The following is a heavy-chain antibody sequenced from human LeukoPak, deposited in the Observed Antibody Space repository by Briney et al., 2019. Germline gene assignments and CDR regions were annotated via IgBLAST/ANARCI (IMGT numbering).Heavy chain of an antibody. D-gene: IGHD3-16*01. CDR3: ARDWGYGVFDY. Sequence: SETLSLTCTVSGGSISSSNYYWGWIRQPPGKGLEWIGSIYYSGSTYYNPSLKSRVTISVDTSKNQFSLKLSSVTAADTAVYYCARDWGYGVFDYWGQGTLVTVSS. V-gene: IGHV4-39*07. CDR2: IYYSGST. CDR1: GGSISSSNYY. J-gene: IGHJ4*02.